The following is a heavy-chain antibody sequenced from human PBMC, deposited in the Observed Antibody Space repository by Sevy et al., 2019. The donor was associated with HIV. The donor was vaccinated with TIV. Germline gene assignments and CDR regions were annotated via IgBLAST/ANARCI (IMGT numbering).Heavy chain of an antibody. Sequence: GESLKISCSGSGFIFSDYYMSWIRQAPGRGLEWVSYISGSGITYYADSVEGRFTISRDNVRNSLYLQRNSLRADDTAVYYCARDPLLGIAREVARGGYWGQGTLVTVSS. CDR1: GFIFSDYY. V-gene: IGHV3-11*01. J-gene: IGHJ4*02. CDR3: ARDPLLGIAREVARGGY. CDR2: ISGSGIT. D-gene: IGHD2-2*03.